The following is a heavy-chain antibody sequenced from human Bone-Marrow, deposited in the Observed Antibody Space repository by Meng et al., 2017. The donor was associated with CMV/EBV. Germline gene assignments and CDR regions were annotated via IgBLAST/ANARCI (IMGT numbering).Heavy chain of an antibody. J-gene: IGHJ5*02. V-gene: IGHV3-11*01. Sequence: GESLKISCAASGFTFSDYYMSWIRQAPGKGLEWVSYISSSGSTIYYADSVKGRFTISRDNAKNSLYLQMNSLRAEDTAVYYCAREDAHKENAWGRGTLVTVSS. CDR3: AREDAHKENA. CDR1: GFTFSDYY. CDR2: ISSSGSTI.